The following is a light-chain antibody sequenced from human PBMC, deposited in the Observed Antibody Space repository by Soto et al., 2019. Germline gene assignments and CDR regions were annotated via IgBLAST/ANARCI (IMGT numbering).Light chain of an antibody. CDR2: GAS. J-gene: IGKJ4*01. V-gene: IGKV3-20*01. CDR3: QQYGSSLT. CDR1: QSVTSN. Sequence: EIVLTQSPDTLAVSPGEVATLSCWASQSVTSNLAWYQQKRGQAPRLLIYGASSRATGIPDRFSGSGSGTDFTLTISRLEPEDFAVYYCQQYGSSLTFGGGTKVDIK.